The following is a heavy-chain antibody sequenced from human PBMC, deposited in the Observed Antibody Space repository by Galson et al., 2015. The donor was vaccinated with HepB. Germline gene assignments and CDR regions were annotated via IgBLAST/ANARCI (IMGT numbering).Heavy chain of an antibody. CDR1: GYTFTSYA. Sequence: SVKVSCKASGYTFTSYAMNWVRQAPGQGLEWMGWINTNTGNPTYAQGFTGRFVFSLDTSVSTAYLQISSLKAEDTAVYYCARGPPPRIAVAGQRIDYWGQGALVTVSS. D-gene: IGHD6-19*01. J-gene: IGHJ4*02. CDR2: INTNTGNP. CDR3: ARGPPPRIAVAGQRIDY. V-gene: IGHV7-4-1*02.